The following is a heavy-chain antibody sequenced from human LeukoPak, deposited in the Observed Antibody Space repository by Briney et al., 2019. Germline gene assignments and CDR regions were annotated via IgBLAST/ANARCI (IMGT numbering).Heavy chain of an antibody. Sequence: PGGSLRLSCAASGFTFSSYAMGWVRQAPGKGLEWVSAISGSGGSTYYADSVKGRFTISRDNSKNTLYLQMNSLRAEDTAVYYCAKGRHAYGGYDDYWGQGTLVTVSS. CDR3: AKGRHAYGGYDDY. J-gene: IGHJ4*02. CDR2: ISGSGGST. CDR1: GFTFSSYA. D-gene: IGHD5-12*01. V-gene: IGHV3-23*01.